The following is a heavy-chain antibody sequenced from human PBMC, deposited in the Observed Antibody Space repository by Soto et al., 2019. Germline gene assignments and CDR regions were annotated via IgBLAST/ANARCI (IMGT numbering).Heavy chain of an antibody. CDR1: GFTFRSYG. CDR3: ARDKGSASVWVYYYYGMDV. V-gene: IGHV3-33*01. J-gene: IGHJ6*02. D-gene: IGHD6-6*01. CDR2: IWYDGSNK. Sequence: QVQLVESGGGVVQPGRSLRLSCAASGFTFRSYGMHWVRQAPGKGLEWVAVIWYDGSNKYYADSVKGRFTISRDNSKNTVYLQMNSLRAEDTAVYCCARDKGSASVWVYYYYGMDVWGQGTTVTVSS.